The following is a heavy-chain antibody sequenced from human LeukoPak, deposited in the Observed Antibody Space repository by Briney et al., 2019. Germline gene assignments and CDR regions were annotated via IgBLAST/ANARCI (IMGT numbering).Heavy chain of an antibody. J-gene: IGHJ4*02. D-gene: IGHD1-26*01. CDR2: ISWNSGSI. Sequence: GGSLRLSCAASGFTFDDYAMHWVRQAPGKGLEWVSGISWNSGSIGYAESVKGRFTISRDNAKNSLYLQMNSLRAEDTALYYCAKDFGLRSGSSTPFDYWGQGTLVTVSS. CDR1: GFTFDDYA. V-gene: IGHV3-9*01. CDR3: AKDFGLRSGSSTPFDY.